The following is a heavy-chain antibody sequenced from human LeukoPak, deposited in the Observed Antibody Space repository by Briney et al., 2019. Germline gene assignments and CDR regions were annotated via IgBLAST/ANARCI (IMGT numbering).Heavy chain of an antibody. V-gene: IGHV3-30*19. CDR3: ARDRYYDSSGYIDY. CDR1: GFTFSSYG. D-gene: IGHD3-22*01. J-gene: IGHJ4*02. CDR2: ISYDGSNK. Sequence: GGSLRLSCEVSGFTFSSYGMQWVRQAPGKGLEWVAVISYDGSNKYYADSVKGRFTISRDNSKNTLYLQMNSLRAEDTAVYYCARDRYYDSSGYIDYWGQGTLVTVSS.